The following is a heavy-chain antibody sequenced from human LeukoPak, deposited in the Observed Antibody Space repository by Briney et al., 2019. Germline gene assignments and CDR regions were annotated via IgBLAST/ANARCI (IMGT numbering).Heavy chain of an antibody. V-gene: IGHV4-61*02. D-gene: IGHD3-22*01. J-gene: IGHJ3*02. CDR1: GGSISSGNYY. Sequence: SQTLSLTCTVSGGSISSGNYYYWNWIRQPAGKGLEWIGRIYSRGSTNYNPSLKSRVTISVDTSKNQFSLKLSSVTAADTAVYYCARIPNYYDSSGYNAFDIWGQGTMVTVSS. CDR3: ARIPNYYDSSGYNAFDI. CDR2: IYSRGST.